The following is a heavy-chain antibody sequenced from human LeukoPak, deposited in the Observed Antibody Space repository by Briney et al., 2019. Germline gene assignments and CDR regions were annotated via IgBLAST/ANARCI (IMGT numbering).Heavy chain of an antibody. J-gene: IGHJ4*02. CDR1: GFTFSNAW. V-gene: IGHV3-15*01. Sequence: GGSLRLSCAASGFTFSNAWMTWVRQAPGKGLEWVGRIKSNTDGGTTDYAAPVKGRFTISRDDSENTLYLQMDSLKTEDTAVYYCARESSGTYYLKQWGQGTLVTVYS. CDR3: ARESSGTYYLKQ. D-gene: IGHD1-26*01. CDR2: IKSNTDGGTT.